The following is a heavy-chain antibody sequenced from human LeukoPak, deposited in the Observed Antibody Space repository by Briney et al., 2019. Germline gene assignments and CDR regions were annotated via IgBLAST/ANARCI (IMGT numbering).Heavy chain of an antibody. CDR1: GVSISSNGYS. V-gene: IGHV4-30-2*01. CDR2: IYHSGST. D-gene: IGHD3-22*01. CDR3: ARGDYYDMDAFDI. Sequence: PSQTLSLTCAVSGVSISSNGYSWSCIRQPPGKGLEWIGYIYHSGSTYYNPSLRSRVTISIDRSKNQFSLKLNSVTAADTAVYYCARGDYYDMDAFDIWGQGTMVTVSS. J-gene: IGHJ3*02.